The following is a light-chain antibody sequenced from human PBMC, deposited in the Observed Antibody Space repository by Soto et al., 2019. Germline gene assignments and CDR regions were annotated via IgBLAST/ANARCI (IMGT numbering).Light chain of an antibody. CDR3: QQYRYFPWT. Sequence: DIQMTQSPSTLSASVGNRVTITCRASQSISLSLAWHQQKPGKAPKPLMYKASSLESGAPSRFSGRGSGTEFTLTISSLQPDDFATDYCQQYRYFPWTFGQGTKVEIK. CDR2: KAS. J-gene: IGKJ1*01. V-gene: IGKV1-5*03. CDR1: QSISLS.